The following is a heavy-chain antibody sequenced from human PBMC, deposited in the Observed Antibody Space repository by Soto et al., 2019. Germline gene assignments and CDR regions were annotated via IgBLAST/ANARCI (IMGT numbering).Heavy chain of an antibody. V-gene: IGHV3-23*01. CDR1: GFTFSNYG. J-gene: IGHJ4*02. D-gene: IGHD2-21*02. CDR3: AKEDNAGMVVTTFDF. CDR2: ITDSGDKT. Sequence: GGSLRLSCAASGFTFSNYGMSWVRQAPGKGLEWVSAITDSGDKTFYIASVKGRFTISKDNSKNTLYLQMNSLRAEGTAVYYCAKEDNAGMVVTTFDFWGQGILVTVSS.